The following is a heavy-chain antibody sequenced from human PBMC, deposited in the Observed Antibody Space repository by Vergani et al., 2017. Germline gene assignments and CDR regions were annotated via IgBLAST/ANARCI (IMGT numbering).Heavy chain of an antibody. CDR3: AKVQGGTELFYYYGMDV. CDR2: ISGSGGST. D-gene: IGHD1-7*01. J-gene: IGHJ6*02. CDR1: GFTFSSYA. V-gene: IGHV3-23*01. Sequence: EVQLLESGGGLVQPGGSLRLSCAASGFTFSSYAMSWVRQAPGKGLEWVSAISGSGGSTYYADSVKGRFTISRDKSKNTLYLQMNSLRAEDTAVYYCAKVQGGTELFYYYGMDVWGQGTTVTVSS.